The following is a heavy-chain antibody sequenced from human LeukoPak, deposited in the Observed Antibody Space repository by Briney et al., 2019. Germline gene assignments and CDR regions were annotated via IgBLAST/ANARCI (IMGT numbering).Heavy chain of an antibody. CDR2: IYYSGST. CDR3: YPDSSGPIDY. D-gene: IGHD3-22*01. J-gene: IGHJ4*02. V-gene: IGHV4-39*07. CDR1: GGSISSSSYY. Sequence: MTSETLSLTCTVSGGSISSSSYYWGWFRQPPGKGLEWIGSIYYSGSTYYNPSLKSRVTISVDTSKNQFSLKLSSVTAADTAVYYCYPDSSGPIDYWGQGTLVTVSS.